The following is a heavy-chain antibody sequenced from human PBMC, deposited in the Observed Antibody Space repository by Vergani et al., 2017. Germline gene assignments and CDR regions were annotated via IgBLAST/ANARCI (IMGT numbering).Heavy chain of an antibody. CDR3: ARDLGAAAAYNWFDP. Sequence: QVQLVQSAAEVKKPGSSVKVSCKASGGTFSSYTISWVRQAPGQGLEWMGRIIPILGIANYAQKFQGRGTSTADKSTSTAYMELRSLRSEDTAVYYCARDLGAAAAYNWFDPWGQGTLVTVSS. CDR2: IIPILGIA. V-gene: IGHV1-69*08. J-gene: IGHJ5*02. CDR1: GGTFSSYT. D-gene: IGHD6-13*01.